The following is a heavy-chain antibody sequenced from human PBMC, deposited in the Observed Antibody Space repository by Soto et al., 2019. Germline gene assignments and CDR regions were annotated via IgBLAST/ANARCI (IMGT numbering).Heavy chain of an antibody. CDR2: ISSSGSTI. V-gene: IGHV3-48*03. D-gene: IGHD3-3*01. J-gene: IGHJ5*02. CDR1: GFTFSSYE. CDR3: AISHYDFWSGPGWFDP. Sequence: GGSVRLSCAASGFTFSSYEMNWVRQAPGKGLEWVSYISSSGSTIYYADSVKGRFTISRDNAKNSLYLQMNSLRAEDTAVYYCAISHYDFWSGPGWFDPWGQGTLVTVSS.